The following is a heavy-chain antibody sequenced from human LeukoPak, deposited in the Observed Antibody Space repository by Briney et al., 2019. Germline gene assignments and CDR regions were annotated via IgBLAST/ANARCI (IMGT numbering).Heavy chain of an antibody. CDR2: ISYDGSNK. D-gene: IGHD6-13*01. CDR1: GFTFSTYP. Sequence: GGSLRLSCSASGFTFSTYPMHWVRQPPGKGLEWVAVISYDGSNKYYADSVKGRFTISRDNSKNTLYLQMNSLRADDTAVYYCAKDIEYMGIAAAVTFDYWGQGTLVTVSS. V-gene: IGHV3-30-3*01. CDR3: AKDIEYMGIAAAVTFDY. J-gene: IGHJ4*02.